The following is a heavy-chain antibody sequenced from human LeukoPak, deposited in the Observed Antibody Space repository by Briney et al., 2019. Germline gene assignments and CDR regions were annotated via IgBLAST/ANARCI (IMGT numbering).Heavy chain of an antibody. CDR3: AFGTDDGISTFDY. CDR2: ISGSNGIT. J-gene: IGHJ4*02. D-gene: IGHD2-2*01. V-gene: IGHV1-18*01. CDR1: GYTITNYG. Sequence: ASVKVSCKASGYTITNYGINWVRQAPGQWPEWLGWISGSNGITEYAQKVQGRVTMTRDTSTSTVYMELSSLKSDDTAVYCCAFGTDDGISTFDYWGQGTLVTVSS.